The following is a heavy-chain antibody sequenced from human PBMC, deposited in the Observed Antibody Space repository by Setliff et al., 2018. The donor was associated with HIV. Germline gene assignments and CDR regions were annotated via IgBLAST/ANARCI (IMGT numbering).Heavy chain of an antibody. CDR2: ISHRGNT. CDR3: ARDPHSVDPSGYYSYFYFDF. V-gene: IGHV4-39*07. CDR1: GGSISSNNDH. J-gene: IGHJ4*02. Sequence: SETLSLTCTVSGGSISSNNDHWGWIRQPPGKGLEWIGSISHRGNTYHNPSLQSRFTISLDMSKSQFSLKLRSMSAADTAVYYCARDPHSVDPSGYYSYFYFDFWGQGMLVTVSS. D-gene: IGHD3-22*01.